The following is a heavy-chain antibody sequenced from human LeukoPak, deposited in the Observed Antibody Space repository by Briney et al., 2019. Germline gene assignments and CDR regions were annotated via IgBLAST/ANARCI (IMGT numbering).Heavy chain of an antibody. J-gene: IGHJ6*04. V-gene: IGHV1-18*01. CDR3: ARDDDGDEDYYYYGMDV. CDR2: ISTYYGNT. Sequence: ASVKVSCKASGYTFTSSGFSWVRQAPGQGLEWMGWISTYYGNTNYAQKLQDRVTMTTDTSTSTAYMELTSLRSDDTAVYYCARDDDGDEDYYYYGMDVWGKGSTVTVSS. CDR1: GYTFTSSG. D-gene: IGHD4-17*01.